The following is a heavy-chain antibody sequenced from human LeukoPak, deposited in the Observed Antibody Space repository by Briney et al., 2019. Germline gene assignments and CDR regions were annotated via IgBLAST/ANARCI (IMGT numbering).Heavy chain of an antibody. D-gene: IGHD3-3*01. CDR3: ARTTPEWLSLLHFDY. J-gene: IGHJ4*02. V-gene: IGHV3-30-3*01. CDR2: ISYDGSNK. Sequence: SGGSLRLSCAASGFTFSSYAMHWVRQAPGKGLEWVAVISYDGSNKYYADSVEGRFTISRDNSKNALYLQMNSLRAEDTAVYYCARTTPEWLSLLHFDYWGQGTLVTVSS. CDR1: GFTFSSYA.